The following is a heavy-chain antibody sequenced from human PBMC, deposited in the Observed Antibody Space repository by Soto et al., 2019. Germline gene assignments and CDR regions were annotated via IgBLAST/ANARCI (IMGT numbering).Heavy chain of an antibody. J-gene: IGHJ3*02. D-gene: IGHD6-19*01. V-gene: IGHV4-34*01. Sequence: PSETLSLTCAVYGGSFSGYYWSWIRQPPGKGLEWIGEINHSGSTNYNPSLKSRVTISVDTSKNQFSLKLSSVTAADTAVYYCARREGTRWLVLLGAFDIWGQGTMVTVSS. CDR2: INHSGST. CDR1: GGSFSGYY. CDR3: ARREGTRWLVLLGAFDI.